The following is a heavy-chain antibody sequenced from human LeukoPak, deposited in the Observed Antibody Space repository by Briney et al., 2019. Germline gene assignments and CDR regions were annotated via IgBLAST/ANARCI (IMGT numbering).Heavy chain of an antibody. Sequence: GGSLRLSCAASGFTFSSYSMNWVRQAPGKGLEWVAVIWFDGSNEYYADSVKGRFTISRDNSRNTLFLQMNSLRAEDTSVYYCARDNVGHFDYWGQGTLVTVSS. CDR2: IWFDGSNE. CDR3: ARDNVGHFDY. D-gene: IGHD2-15*01. CDR1: GFTFSSYS. J-gene: IGHJ4*02. V-gene: IGHV3-33*08.